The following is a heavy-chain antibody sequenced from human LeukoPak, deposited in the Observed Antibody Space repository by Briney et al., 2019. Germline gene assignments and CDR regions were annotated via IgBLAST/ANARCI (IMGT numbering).Heavy chain of an antibody. V-gene: IGHV4-31*03. Sequence: SETLSLTCTVSGGPISSGGYYWSWIRQHPGKGLEWIGYIYYSGSTYYNPSLKSRVTISVDTSKNQFSLKLSSVTAADTAVYYCARVGGTLVYFDYWGQGTLVTVSS. CDR3: ARVGGTLVYFDY. CDR1: GGPISSGGYY. CDR2: IYYSGST. J-gene: IGHJ4*02. D-gene: IGHD4-23*01.